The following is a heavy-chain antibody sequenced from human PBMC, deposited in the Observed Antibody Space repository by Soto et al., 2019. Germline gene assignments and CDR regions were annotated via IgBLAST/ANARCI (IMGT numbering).Heavy chain of an antibody. D-gene: IGHD3-10*01. Sequence: QVPLVQSGAEVKKPGASVKVSCKASGYTVTSYGISWVRQAPGQGLEWMGWISAYNGNTNYAQKLQGRVTMTTDTSTSTAYMELRSLRSDDTAVYYCAAGELYGSGSYIFDSWGQGTLVTVSS. CDR2: ISAYNGNT. J-gene: IGHJ4*02. CDR3: AAGELYGSGSYIFDS. CDR1: GYTVTSYG. V-gene: IGHV1-18*01.